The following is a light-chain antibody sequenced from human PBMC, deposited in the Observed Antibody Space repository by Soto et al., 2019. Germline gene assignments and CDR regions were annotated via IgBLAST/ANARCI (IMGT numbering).Light chain of an antibody. CDR1: QSIVIY. J-gene: IGKJ2*01. CDR2: GAS. V-gene: IGKV3D-20*01. Sequence: TQSPSSLSASVGDRVTITCRVSQSIVIYLNWYQHKPCLAPRLLVYGASSRATGIPDRFSGSGSGTDFTLTISRLEPEDFAVYYCQHYGSLPPYNFGRGTKVDIK. CDR3: QHYGSLPPYN.